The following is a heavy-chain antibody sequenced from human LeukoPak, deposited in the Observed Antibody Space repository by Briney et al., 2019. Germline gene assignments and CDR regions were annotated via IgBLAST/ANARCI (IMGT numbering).Heavy chain of an antibody. D-gene: IGHD4-23*01. CDR3: ARGRGADYGGNSGYFDY. V-gene: IGHV3-21*01. CDR2: ISSSSSYI. CDR1: GFTFSSYS. J-gene: IGHJ4*02. Sequence: PGGSLRLSCAASGFTFSSYSMNWVRQAPGKGLEWVSSISSSSSYIYYADSVKGRFTISRDNPKNTLYVQMNSLRAEDTAVYYCARGRGADYGGNSGYFDYWGQGTLVTVSS.